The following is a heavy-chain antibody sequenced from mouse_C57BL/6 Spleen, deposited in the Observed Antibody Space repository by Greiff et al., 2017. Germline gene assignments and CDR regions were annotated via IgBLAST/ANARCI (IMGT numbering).Heavy chain of an antibody. D-gene: IGHD1-1*01. CDR2: ISSGSSTI. J-gene: IGHJ1*03. CDR1: GFTFSDYG. CDR3: ARPYGSSPYV. Sequence: VKLVESGGGLVKPGGSLKLSCAASGFTFSDYGMHWVRQAPEQGLEWVAYISSGSSTIYYADTVKGRFTISRDNAKNTLFLQMTSLRSEDTAMYYCARPYGSSPYVWGTGTTVTVSS. V-gene: IGHV5-17*01.